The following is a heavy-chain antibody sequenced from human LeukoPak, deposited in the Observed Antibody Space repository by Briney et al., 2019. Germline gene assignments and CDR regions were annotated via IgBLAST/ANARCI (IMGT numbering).Heavy chain of an antibody. V-gene: IGHV4-39*01. Sequence: SETLSLTCTVSGGSISSSSYYWGWIRQPPGKGLEGIGSIYYSGSTYYNPSLKSRVTISVDTSKNQFSLKLNSVTAADTAVYYCARVASSVRDDAFDIWGQGTMVTVSS. J-gene: IGHJ3*02. CDR3: ARVASSVRDDAFDI. CDR1: GGSISSSSYY. CDR2: IYYSGST. D-gene: IGHD6-19*01.